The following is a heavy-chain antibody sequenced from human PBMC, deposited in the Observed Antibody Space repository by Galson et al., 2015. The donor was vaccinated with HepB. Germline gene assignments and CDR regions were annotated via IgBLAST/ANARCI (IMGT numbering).Heavy chain of an antibody. D-gene: IGHD6-6*01. CDR3: ARSLGIAARSAFDI. J-gene: IGHJ3*02. Sequence: SLRLSCAASGFTVSSNYMSWVRQAPGKGLEWVSVIYSGGSTYYADSVKGRFTISRDNSKNTLYLQMNSLRAEDTAVYYCARSLGIAARSAFDIWGQGTMVTVSS. V-gene: IGHV3-53*01. CDR2: IYSGGST. CDR1: GFTVSSNY.